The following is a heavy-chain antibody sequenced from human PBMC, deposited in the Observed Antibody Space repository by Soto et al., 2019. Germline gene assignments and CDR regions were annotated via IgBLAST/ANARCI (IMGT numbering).Heavy chain of an antibody. CDR1: GFTFRNYD. V-gene: IGHV3-13*05. CDR3: ARTDRDFYGLDV. CDR2: ISAAGDP. J-gene: IGHJ6*02. Sequence: EVQLVESGGGLVQPGGSLRLSCEASGFTFRNYDTHWVRQGTGKGLEWVSGISAAGDPDYADSVEGRFTIARENAQNSFYPHMNSLGVGDRAVYYCARTDRDFYGLDVWGQGTTVIISS.